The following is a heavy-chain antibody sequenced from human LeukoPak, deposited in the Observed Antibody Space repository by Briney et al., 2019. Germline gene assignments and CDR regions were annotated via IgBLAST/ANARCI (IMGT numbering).Heavy chain of an antibody. Sequence: SETLSLTCTVSGGSISSSSYFWGWIRQPPGKGLEWIGEINHSGSTNYNPSLKSRVTISVDTSKNQFSLKLSSVTAADTAVYYCARGVVVAARQYNWFDPWGQGTLVTVSS. J-gene: IGHJ5*02. D-gene: IGHD2-15*01. CDR1: GGSISSSSYF. CDR3: ARGVVVAARQYNWFDP. V-gene: IGHV4-39*07. CDR2: INHSGST.